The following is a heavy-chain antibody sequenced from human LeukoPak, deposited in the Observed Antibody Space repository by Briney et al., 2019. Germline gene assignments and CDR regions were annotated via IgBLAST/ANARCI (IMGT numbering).Heavy chain of an antibody. CDR1: GFTFSSYA. CDR3: ARPQPRGDYYGMDV. D-gene: IGHD3-10*01. CDR2: ISSSGSTI. V-gene: IGHV3-48*04. J-gene: IGHJ6*02. Sequence: GGSLRLSCAASGFTFSSYAMSWVRQAPGKGLEWVSYISSSGSTIYYADSVKGRFTISRDNAKKSLYLQMNSLRAEDTAVYYCARPQPRGDYYGMDVWGQGTTVTVSS.